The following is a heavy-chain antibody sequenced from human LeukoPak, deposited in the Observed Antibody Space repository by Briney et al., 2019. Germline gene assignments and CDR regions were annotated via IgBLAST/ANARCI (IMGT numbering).Heavy chain of an antibody. D-gene: IGHD6-25*01. CDR3: ARGPLGAQPPANL. CDR2: INPNSVGT. CDR1: RYTLTASY. Sequence: ASLKLSSEASRYTLTASYMRSGREAPGQGLEWMGWINPNSVGTNYAQKFQGRVTMTRVTSISTAYMELSRLRSDDTAVYYCARGPLGAQPPANLWGQGTLVTVSS. J-gene: IGHJ4*02. V-gene: IGHV1-2*02.